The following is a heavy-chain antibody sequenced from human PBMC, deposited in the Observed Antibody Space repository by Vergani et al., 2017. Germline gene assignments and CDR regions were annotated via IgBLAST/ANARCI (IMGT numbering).Heavy chain of an antibody. CDR3: ARKGGNSLYYNFAMDV. V-gene: IGHV3-23*01. CDR1: GFSFSDFG. D-gene: IGHD4-23*01. J-gene: IGHJ6*02. Sequence: EVLLLESGGGLVQPGGSLRLSCAASGFSFSDFGMTWVRQAPGKGLDWVSSITGREGTKYYAVSVKGRFTISRDNSNKMLYLQMNSLRAEDTAIYYCARKGGNSLYYNFAMDVWGQGTTVTVSS. CDR2: ITGREGTK.